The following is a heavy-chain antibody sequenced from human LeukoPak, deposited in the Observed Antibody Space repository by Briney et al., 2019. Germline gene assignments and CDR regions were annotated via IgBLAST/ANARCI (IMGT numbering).Heavy chain of an antibody. CDR2: ISWNSGSI. Sequence: SGGSLRLSCAASGFTFDDYAMHWVRQAPGKGLEWVSGISWNSGSIGYADSVKGRFTISRDNAKNSLYLQMNSLRAEDTAVYYCARFLVLGDAFDIWGQGTMVTVSS. CDR3: ARFLVLGDAFDI. CDR1: GFTFDDYA. D-gene: IGHD6-13*01. J-gene: IGHJ3*02. V-gene: IGHV3-9*01.